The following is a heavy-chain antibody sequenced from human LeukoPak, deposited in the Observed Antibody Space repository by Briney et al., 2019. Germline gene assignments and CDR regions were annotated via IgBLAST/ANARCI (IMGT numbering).Heavy chain of an antibody. CDR3: AVGIGWLID. J-gene: IGHJ4*02. Sequence: GGSLRLSCAASEFTFSSYWMSWVRHAPGKGLEWVANIKEDGGEQYYADSVKSRFSISRDNANNSFYLQMNNLRAEDTAVYYCAVGIGWLIDWGQGTLVTVSS. V-gene: IGHV3-7*01. D-gene: IGHD3-22*01. CDR2: IKEDGGEQ. CDR1: EFTFSSYW.